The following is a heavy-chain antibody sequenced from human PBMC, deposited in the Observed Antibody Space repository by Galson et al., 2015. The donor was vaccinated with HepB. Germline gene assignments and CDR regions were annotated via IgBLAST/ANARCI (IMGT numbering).Heavy chain of an antibody. Sequence: SLRLSCAASGFTFSDYYMSWIRQAPGKGLEWVSYISSSGSTIYYADSVKGRFTISRDNAKNSLYLQMNSLRAEDTAVYYCARELRVVPAAGYFDYWGQGTLVTVSS. D-gene: IGHD2-2*01. CDR3: ARELRVVPAAGYFDY. J-gene: IGHJ4*02. CDR2: ISSSGSTI. V-gene: IGHV3-11*01. CDR1: GFTFSDYY.